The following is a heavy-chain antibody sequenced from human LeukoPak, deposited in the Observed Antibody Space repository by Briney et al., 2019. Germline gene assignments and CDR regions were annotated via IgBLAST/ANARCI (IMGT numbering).Heavy chain of an antibody. D-gene: IGHD3-22*01. Sequence: PSETLSLTFTVSGDSISSSNYYWGWVRQTPGKGLEWIGSAYYTGSTYYNPSLKSRVTISVDTSKNQFSLKLSSVTAADTAVYYCARLRSGSIDDWGQGALVTVSS. CDR3: ARLRSGSIDD. J-gene: IGHJ4*02. CDR1: GDSISSSNYY. CDR2: AYYTGST. V-gene: IGHV4-39*01.